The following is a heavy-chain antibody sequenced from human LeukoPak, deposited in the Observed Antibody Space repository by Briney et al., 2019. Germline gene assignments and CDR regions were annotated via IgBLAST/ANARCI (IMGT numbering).Heavy chain of an antibody. CDR3: VRGAYYYAY. V-gene: IGHV3-7*01. CDR2: IKQDGSEK. J-gene: IGHJ4*02. Sequence: GGSLRLSCAASAFTISSYWMSWVRQTPGKGLEWVANIKQDGSEKYYVDSVKGRFSISRDNVKNALYLQMNSLRVDDTGTYYCVRGAYYYAYWGQGALVTVSS. D-gene: IGHD3-3*01. CDR1: AFTISSYW.